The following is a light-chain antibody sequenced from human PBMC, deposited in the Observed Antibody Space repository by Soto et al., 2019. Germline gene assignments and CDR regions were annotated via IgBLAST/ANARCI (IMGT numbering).Light chain of an antibody. CDR3: QEYSSFWT. V-gene: IGKV1-9*01. CDR1: QGIDTS. Sequence: ILLTQSPSSLSASVGDRVTITCRASQGIDTSLAWYQQKPGKAPKLLIYAASNLQSGVPSRFSGSGSGTHFTLTISSLQPEDFATYYCQEYSSFWTFGQGTKVDIK. J-gene: IGKJ1*01. CDR2: AAS.